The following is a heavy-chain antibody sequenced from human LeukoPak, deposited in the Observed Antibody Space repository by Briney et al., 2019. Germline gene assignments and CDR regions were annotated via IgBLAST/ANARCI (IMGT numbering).Heavy chain of an antibody. V-gene: IGHV3-21*04. CDR1: GFTFSGYS. D-gene: IGHD1-26*01. CDR3: AKGGKWDVTPFDY. CDR2: FGTRSTSI. J-gene: IGHJ4*02. Sequence: GGSLRLSCTASGFTFSGYSMNWIRQAPGKGLEWVSSFGTRSTSIYHAGSVKGRFAISRDNAKNSLYLQMNSLRAEDTAVYYCAKGGKWDVTPFDYWGQGTLVTVSS.